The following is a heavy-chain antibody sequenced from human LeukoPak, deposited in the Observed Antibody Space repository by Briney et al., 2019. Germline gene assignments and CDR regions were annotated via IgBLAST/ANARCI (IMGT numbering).Heavy chain of an antibody. CDR2: IRYDGSNK. CDR1: GFTFSSYG. V-gene: IGHV3-30*02. Sequence: PGGSLRLSCAASGFTFSSYGMHWVRQAPGKGLEWVAFIRYDGSNKYYADSVKGRFTISRDNSKNTLYLQMNSLRAEDTALYSWAKDYWDYYDSSGSTFDYWGQGTLVTVSS. J-gene: IGHJ4*02. D-gene: IGHD3-22*01. CDR3: AKDYWDYYDSSGSTFDY.